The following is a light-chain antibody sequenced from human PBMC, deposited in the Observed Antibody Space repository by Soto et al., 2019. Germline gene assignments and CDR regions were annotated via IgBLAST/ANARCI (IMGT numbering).Light chain of an antibody. Sequence: QSALTQPPSASGSPGQSVTTSCTGTSSDVGGYNYVSWYQQHPGKAPKLIIYEDTKRPSGVPDRFTGSKSGNTASLTVSGLQAEDEADYYCSSYAGSNNWAVFGGGTKVTVL. V-gene: IGLV2-8*01. CDR3: SSYAGSNNWAV. J-gene: IGLJ3*02. CDR1: SSDVGGYNY. CDR2: EDT.